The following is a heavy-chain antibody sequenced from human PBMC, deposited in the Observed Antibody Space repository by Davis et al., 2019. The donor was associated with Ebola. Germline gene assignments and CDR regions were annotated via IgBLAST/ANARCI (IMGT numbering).Heavy chain of an antibody. CDR2: INPNDGRT. Sequence: AASVKVSCKASGYTFTNYYMHWVRQAPGQGLEWMGMINPNDGRTIYAQKFQGRVTMTRNTSISTAYMELSSLRSEDTAVYYCARHSAPDYGDYESYWGQGTLVTVSP. D-gene: IGHD4-17*01. CDR3: ARHSAPDYGDYESY. J-gene: IGHJ4*02. CDR1: GYTFTNYY. V-gene: IGHV1-46*01.